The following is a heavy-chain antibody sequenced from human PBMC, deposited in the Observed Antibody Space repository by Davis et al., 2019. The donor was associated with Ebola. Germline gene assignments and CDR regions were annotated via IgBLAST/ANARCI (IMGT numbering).Heavy chain of an antibody. CDR3: ARRGSGGSFDH. D-gene: IGHD2-15*01. J-gene: IGHJ5*02. CDR1: GGSISTSNYY. Sequence: SETLSLTCTVSGGSISTSNYYWDWIRQSPGAGLEWIGSISYSGRSGSIYYNPSFQSRVTISVDTPKNQFSLNLRSVTAADTAVFYCARRGSGGSFDHWGQGTLVTVSS. CDR2: ISYSGRSGSI. V-gene: IGHV4-39*01.